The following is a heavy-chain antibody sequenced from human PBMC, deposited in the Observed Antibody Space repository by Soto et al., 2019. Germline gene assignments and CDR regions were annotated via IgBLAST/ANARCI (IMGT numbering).Heavy chain of an antibody. CDR2: ISGSGGST. CDR1: DFTFSIYA. CDR3: AKAPVPATVNWFDP. V-gene: IGHV3-23*01. D-gene: IGHD2-2*01. Sequence: WGSLGLSCASSDFTFSIYAMSWVRQAPGKGLEWVSAISGSGGSTYYADSVKGRFTISRDNSKNTLYLKMNSLRAEDTAVYYCAKAPVPATVNWFDPWGKGTLVTVSS. J-gene: IGHJ5*02.